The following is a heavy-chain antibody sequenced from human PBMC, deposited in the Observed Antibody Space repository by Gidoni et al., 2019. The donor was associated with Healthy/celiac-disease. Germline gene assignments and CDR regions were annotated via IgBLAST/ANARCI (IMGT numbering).Heavy chain of an antibody. J-gene: IGHJ6*02. CDR3: ARGQEVWYYYYGMDV. D-gene: IGHD3-16*01. CDR2: INHSGST. V-gene: IGHV4-34*01. CDR1: GGSFSGYY. Sequence: QVQLQQWGAGPLKPSEPLSLTCAVYGGSFSGYYWSWIRQPPGKGLEWIGEINHSGSTNYNPSLKSRVTISVDTSKNQFSLKLSSVTAADTAVYYCARGQEVWYYYYGMDVWGQGTTVTVSS.